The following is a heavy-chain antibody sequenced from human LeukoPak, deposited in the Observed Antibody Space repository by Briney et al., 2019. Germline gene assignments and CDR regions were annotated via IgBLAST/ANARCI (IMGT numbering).Heavy chain of an antibody. V-gene: IGHV4-30-4*08. D-gene: IGHD5-24*01. J-gene: IGHJ4*02. CDR3: ASIDGYSDYYFDY. CDR2: IYYSGST. Sequence: SQTLSLTCTVSGGSISSGDYYWSWIRQPPGKGLERIGYIYYSGSTYYNPSLKSRVTISVDTSKNQFSLKLSSVTAADTAVYYCASIDGYSDYYFDYWGQGTLVTVSS. CDR1: GGSISSGDYY.